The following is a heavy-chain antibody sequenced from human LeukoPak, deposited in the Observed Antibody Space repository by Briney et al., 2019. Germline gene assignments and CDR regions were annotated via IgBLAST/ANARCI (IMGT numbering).Heavy chain of an antibody. D-gene: IGHD3-10*01. CDR1: GYTFTGYY. J-gene: IGHJ4*02. CDR3: ARGLRWFYYGSGSYSAADY. Sequence: GASVKVSCKASGYTFTGYYMHWVRQAPGQGLEWMGWINPNSGGTNYAQKFQGRVTMTRDTSISTAYMELSRLRSDDKAVYYCARGLRWFYYGSGSYSAADYWGQGTLVTVSS. CDR2: INPNSGGT. V-gene: IGHV1-2*02.